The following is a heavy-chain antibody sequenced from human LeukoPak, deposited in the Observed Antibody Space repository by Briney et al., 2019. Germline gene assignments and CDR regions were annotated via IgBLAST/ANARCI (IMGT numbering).Heavy chain of an antibody. Sequence: GGSLRLSCAASGFTFSSYSMNWVRQAPGKGLEWVSSISSSSSYIYYADSVKGRFTTSRDNAKNSLYLQMNSLRAEDTAVYYCARDFSGSYSVDYWGQGTLVTVSS. CDR3: ARDFSGSYSVDY. CDR1: GFTFSSYS. V-gene: IGHV3-21*01. J-gene: IGHJ4*02. CDR2: ISSSSSYI. D-gene: IGHD1-26*01.